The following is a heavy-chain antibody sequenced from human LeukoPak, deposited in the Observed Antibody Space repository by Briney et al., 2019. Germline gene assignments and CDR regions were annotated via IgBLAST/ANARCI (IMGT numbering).Heavy chain of an antibody. CDR3: AVAVAVPYYFDY. CDR1: GGSISSYY. D-gene: IGHD6-19*01. CDR2: IYYSGST. Sequence: PSETLSLICTVSGGSISSYYWTWIRQPPGRGLEWIGYIYYSGSTNYNPSLKSRVTISVDTSKNQFSLKLSSVTAADTAVYYCAVAVAVPYYFDYWGQGTLVTVSS. V-gene: IGHV4-59*01. J-gene: IGHJ4*02.